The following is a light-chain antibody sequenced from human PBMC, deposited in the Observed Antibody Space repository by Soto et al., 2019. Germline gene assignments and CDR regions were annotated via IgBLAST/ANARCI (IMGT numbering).Light chain of an antibody. V-gene: IGLV2-14*03. CDR1: SSDVGDYKF. CDR3: SSFTSDSLRV. CDR2: EVS. J-gene: IGLJ3*02. Sequence: QSALNQPASVSGSPGQSITISCTGTSSDVGDYKFVSWYQQHPGKAPKLIIYEVSLRPSGVSTRFSGSKSAVAASLTISGLQAEDEAVYYCSSFTSDSLRVFGGGTQLTVL.